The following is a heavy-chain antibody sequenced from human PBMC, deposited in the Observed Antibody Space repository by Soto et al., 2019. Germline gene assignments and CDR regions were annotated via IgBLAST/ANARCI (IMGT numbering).Heavy chain of an antibody. V-gene: IGHV3-33*01. D-gene: IGHD3-10*01. CDR1: GFTFSSYG. CDR3: ARDSYGASGYYYGMDV. CDR2: IWYDGSNK. Sequence: PGGSLRLSCAASGFTFSSYGMHWVRQAPGKGLEWVAVIWYDGSNKYYADSVKGRFTISRDNSKNTLYLQMNSLRAEDTAVYYCARDSYGASGYYYGMDVWGQGTTVTVSS. J-gene: IGHJ6*02.